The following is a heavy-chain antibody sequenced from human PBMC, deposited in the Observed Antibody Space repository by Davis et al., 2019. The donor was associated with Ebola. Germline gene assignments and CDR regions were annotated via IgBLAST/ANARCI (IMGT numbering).Heavy chain of an antibody. CDR3: GRHQEEDGSNPKPVDC. CDR1: GASIRSNYY. Sequence: PSETLSLTCSVSGASIRSNYYWAWIRQPPGKGLEWIGAIHYSGITYYNPSLKSRVTISVDSSEGQFSLRVSSVTAADTAEYYCGRHQEEDGSNPKPVDCWGQGTLVVVSS. J-gene: IGHJ4*02. CDR2: IHYSGIT. V-gene: IGHV4-39*01.